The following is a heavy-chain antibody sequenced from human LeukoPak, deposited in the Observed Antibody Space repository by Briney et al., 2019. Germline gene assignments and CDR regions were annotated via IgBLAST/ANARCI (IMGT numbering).Heavy chain of an antibody. CDR1: GFTFSSYA. J-gene: IGHJ6*02. D-gene: IGHD5-12*01. CDR3: ARDFLTGYDSLGVLDV. V-gene: IGHV3-64*01. CDR2: ISSNGGST. Sequence: GGSLRLSRAASGFTFSSYAMHWVRQAPGRGVECVSAISSNGGSTYYANSVKGRFTISRDNSKNTLYLQMGSLRAEDMAVYYCARDFLTGYDSLGVLDVWGQGTTVTVSS.